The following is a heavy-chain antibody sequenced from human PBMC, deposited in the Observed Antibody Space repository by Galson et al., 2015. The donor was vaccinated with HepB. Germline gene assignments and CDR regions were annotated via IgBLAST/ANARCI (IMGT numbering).Heavy chain of an antibody. D-gene: IGHD3-10*01. Sequence: PALVKPTQTLTLTCTFSGFSLSTSGVGVGWIRQPPGKALEWLALIYWDADKRYSPSLKSRLTITKDTSKNQVVLTMTNMDPVDTATYYCAHAQPNDYYGSGRNAFDIWGQGTMVTVSS. CDR3: AHAQPNDYYGSGRNAFDI. V-gene: IGHV2-5*02. CDR1: GFSLSTSGVG. J-gene: IGHJ3*02. CDR2: IYWDADK.